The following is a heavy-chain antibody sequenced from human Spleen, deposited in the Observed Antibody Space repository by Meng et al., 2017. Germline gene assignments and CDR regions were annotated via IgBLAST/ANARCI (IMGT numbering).Heavy chain of an antibody. D-gene: IGHD3-22*01. CDR3: ARERRDSSGYTYYFDH. J-gene: IGHJ4*03. CDR2: INFSGST. V-gene: IGHV4-59*01. Sequence: GSLRLSCRVSSGSFSNSYWTWIRQPPGKGLEWIGYINFSGSTSYNPSLEGRVTLSLDTSENRFSLNLRSVTAADTAVYYCARERRDSSGYTYYFDHWGLGTLVTVSS. CDR1: SGSFSNSY.